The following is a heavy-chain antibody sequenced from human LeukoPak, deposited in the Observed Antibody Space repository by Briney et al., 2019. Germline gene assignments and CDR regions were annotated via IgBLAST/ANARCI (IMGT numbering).Heavy chain of an antibody. CDR1: GFTFTSYG. CDR3: ARDSGYDKSWAFDY. D-gene: IGHD5-12*01. Sequence: GGSLRLSCAASGFTFTSYGMHWVRQAPGKGLEWVAFIRYDGSDEYNGDSVRGRFTISRDNSKNTLYLQMNSLRAEDTAVYYCARDSGYDKSWAFDYWGQGTLVTVSS. CDR2: IRYDGSDE. J-gene: IGHJ4*02. V-gene: IGHV3-30*02.